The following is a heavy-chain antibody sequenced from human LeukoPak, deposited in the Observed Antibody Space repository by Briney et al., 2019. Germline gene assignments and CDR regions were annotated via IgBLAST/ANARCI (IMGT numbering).Heavy chain of an antibody. CDR1: GYTFTSHA. J-gene: IGHJ4*01. D-gene: IGHD6-19*01. V-gene: IGHV1-3*01. CDR2: INAGNGNT. Sequence: ASVKVSCKASGYTFTSHAMQWVRQAPGQRPEWMGWINAGNGNTKYSQKFQGRVTITRDTYASTAYMELSSLRSEDTAAYYCAPHEVAGSCYFDYWGQEPWSPSSQ. CDR3: APHEVAGSCYFDY.